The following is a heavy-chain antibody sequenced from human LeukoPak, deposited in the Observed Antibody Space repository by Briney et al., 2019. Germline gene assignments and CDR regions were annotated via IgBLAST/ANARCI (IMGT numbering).Heavy chain of an antibody. D-gene: IGHD7-27*01. CDR3: AKDGGLWVSAHWGDS. J-gene: IGHJ4*02. Sequence: GGSLRLTCAASGFTFSSYTMSWVRQAPGKGLEWVSTITTSDGNTYYADSVKGRFTVSRDNSKNTLFLQMNSLRAEDTAVYYCAKDGGLWVSAHWGDSWGRGTLVTVSS. V-gene: IGHV3-23*01. CDR2: ITTSDGNT. CDR1: GFTFSSYT.